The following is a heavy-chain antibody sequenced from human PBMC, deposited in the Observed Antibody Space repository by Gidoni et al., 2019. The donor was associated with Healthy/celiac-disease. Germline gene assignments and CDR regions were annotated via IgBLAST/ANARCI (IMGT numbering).Heavy chain of an antibody. V-gene: IGHV3-11*06. CDR3: ARDPWAAMPVRRGAFDI. CDR2: ISSSSSST. D-gene: IGHD2-2*01. Sequence: QVQLVESGGGWVKPGGSLRLAWAAPGVPVSDDYMGWIRQAPGKGLAWVSYISSSSSSTNYADSVKGRFTISRDNVKNSLYLQMNSLRAEDTAVYYCARDPWAAMPVRRGAFDIWGQGTMVTVSS. J-gene: IGHJ3*02. CDR1: GVPVSDDY.